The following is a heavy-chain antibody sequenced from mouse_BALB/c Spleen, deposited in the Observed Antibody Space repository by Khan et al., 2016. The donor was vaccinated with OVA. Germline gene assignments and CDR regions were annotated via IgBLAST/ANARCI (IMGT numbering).Heavy chain of an antibody. Sequence: QIQLVQSGPELKKPGATVKISCKASGYTFTNYGMNWVKQAPGKGLKWMGWIYTYTGEPTYADDFKGRFAFSLETSASTAYLHINNLTTEDTATYFGAIGGSRAMDYGGKGTSVTVSS. CDR2: IYTYTGEP. D-gene: IGHD1-1*01. CDR3: AIGGSRAMDY. V-gene: IGHV9-3-1*01. CDR1: GYTFTNYG. J-gene: IGHJ4*01.